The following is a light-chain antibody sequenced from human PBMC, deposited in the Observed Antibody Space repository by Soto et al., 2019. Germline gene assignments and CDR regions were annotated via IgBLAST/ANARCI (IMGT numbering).Light chain of an antibody. CDR2: DAS. J-gene: IGKJ3*01. V-gene: IGKV1-33*01. Sequence: DIQMTQSPSSLSASVGDRVTITCQASQDITNSLNWYQQKPGKAPKVLIYDASILKTGVPSRFSGSGSWTDFTFIISSLQHEDVATYYFQQYDNLPLTFDHGTTVD. CDR3: QQYDNLPLT. CDR1: QDITNS.